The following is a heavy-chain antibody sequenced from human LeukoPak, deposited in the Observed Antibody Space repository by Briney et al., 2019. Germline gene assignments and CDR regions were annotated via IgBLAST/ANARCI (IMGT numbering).Heavy chain of an antibody. D-gene: IGHD3-10*01. J-gene: IGHJ4*02. Sequence: PGCSLRLSCAASGFTFSNYLMSWVRPSPGRGLAWVANIDHDGSTEYYVDSVGGRFPVSRANAKHSVYLQIDSLGAEATAVYYCARADNYGSILDYWGRGTLVTVSS. CDR1: GFTFSNYL. CDR3: ARADNYGSILDY. CDR2: IDHDGSTE. V-gene: IGHV3-7*04.